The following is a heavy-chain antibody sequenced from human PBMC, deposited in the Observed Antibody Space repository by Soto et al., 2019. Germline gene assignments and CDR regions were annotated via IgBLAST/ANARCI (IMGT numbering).Heavy chain of an antibody. CDR1: GGSISSYY. D-gene: IGHD3-22*01. V-gene: IGHV4-59*12. J-gene: IGHJ3*02. Sequence: PSETLSLTCTVSGGSISSYYWSWIRQPPGKGLEWIGYIYYSGSTNYNPSLKSRVTISVDTSRNQFSLKLNSVTAADTAVYYCARSRHYDSSGYRALDAFDIWGQGTMVTV. CDR3: ARSRHYDSSGYRALDAFDI. CDR2: IYYSGST.